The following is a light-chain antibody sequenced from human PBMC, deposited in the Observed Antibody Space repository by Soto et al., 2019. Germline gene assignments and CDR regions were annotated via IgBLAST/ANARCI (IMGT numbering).Light chain of an antibody. CDR1: SSDVGSNNR. CDR3: SSYTSSSTYV. Sequence: QSALTQPPSVSGSPGQSVTISCTGASSDVGSNNRVSWYQQLPATAPKLLIYEISNRPSGVPDRFSGSKSGHTASLTISGLQAEDEADYYCSSYTSSSTYVFGTGTKVTVL. V-gene: IGLV2-18*02. CDR2: EIS. J-gene: IGLJ1*01.